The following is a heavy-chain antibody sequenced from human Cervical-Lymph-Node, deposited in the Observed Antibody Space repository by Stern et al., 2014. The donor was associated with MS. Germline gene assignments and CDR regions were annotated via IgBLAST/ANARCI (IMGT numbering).Heavy chain of an antibody. CDR2: LSFDVSKK. D-gene: IGHD2-15*01. CDR1: GFTFGTQA. V-gene: IGHV3-30-3*01. J-gene: IGHJ6*02. Sequence: VQLVESGGGVVQPGGSLRLSLAASGFTFGTQAMHWVRQAPGTGLEWVAVLSFDVSKKYYADSVKGRFTISRDNSKSTLYLQMNSLRAEDTAVYYCARDRGRCSGGSCYEYYYGMDVWGQGTTVTVSS. CDR3: ARDRGRCSGGSCYEYYYGMDV.